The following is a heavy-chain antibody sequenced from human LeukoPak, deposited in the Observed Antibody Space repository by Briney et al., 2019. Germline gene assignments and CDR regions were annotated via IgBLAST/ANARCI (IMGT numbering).Heavy chain of an antibody. CDR1: GFTFNGYW. V-gene: IGHV3-74*01. Sequence: GGSLRLSCAASGFTFNGYWIHWVRQAPEKGLVWVSRINRGGGMHYADSVKGRFAISRDNTKNTVSLQMNSLRDEDTGVYYCARANPADFDLWGRGTVVIVSS. J-gene: IGHJ2*01. CDR2: INRGGGM. D-gene: IGHD1-14*01. CDR3: ARANPADFDL.